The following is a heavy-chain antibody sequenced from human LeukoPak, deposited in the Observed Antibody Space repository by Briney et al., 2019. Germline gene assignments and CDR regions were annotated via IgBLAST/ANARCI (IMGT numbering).Heavy chain of an antibody. V-gene: IGHV4-39*07. CDR1: GGSISSSSHH. Sequence: SETLSLTCTVSGGSISSSSHHWGWIRQSPGTGLEWIASIYYSGNTYYNSSLKSRVTISVDTSKNQFSLRVTSVTAADPAVYYCGRFGLKNWNYVDYWGQGTLVTVSS. D-gene: IGHD3/OR15-3a*01. J-gene: IGHJ4*02. CDR3: GRFGLKNWNYVDY. CDR2: IYYSGNT.